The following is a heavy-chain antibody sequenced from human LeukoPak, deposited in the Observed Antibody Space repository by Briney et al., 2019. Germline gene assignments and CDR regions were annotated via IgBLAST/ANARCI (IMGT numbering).Heavy chain of an antibody. CDR3: ARRGVGATIDY. V-gene: IGHV4-39*01. J-gene: IGHJ4*02. D-gene: IGHD1-26*01. CDR1: GDSISSSRFY. Sequence: SETLSLTCTVSGDSISSSRFYWAWIRQPPGKGLEWIGSILYTGRTFYNPSLKSRVTISVDTSKNQFSLRLGSVTASDTAVYYCARRGVGATIDYWGQGTLVTVSS. CDR2: ILYTGRT.